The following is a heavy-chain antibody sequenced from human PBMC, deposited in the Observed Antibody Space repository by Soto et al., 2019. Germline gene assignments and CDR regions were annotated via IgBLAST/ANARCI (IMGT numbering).Heavy chain of an antibody. Sequence: ASVKGSCKTAGYTFSNYGITWVRQAPGQPLEWLGWISLYSDGTNYAQKFQGRVSMTTDTSTTTAYMELRSLRSDDTAVYYCARVVPGAEAWFGPWGQGTLVTVSS. D-gene: IGHD2-2*01. CDR1: GYTFSNYG. CDR3: ARVVPGAEAWFGP. CDR2: ISLYSDGT. J-gene: IGHJ5*02. V-gene: IGHV1-18*01.